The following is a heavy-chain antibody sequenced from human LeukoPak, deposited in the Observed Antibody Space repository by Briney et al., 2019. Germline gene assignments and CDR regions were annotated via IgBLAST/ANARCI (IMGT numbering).Heavy chain of an antibody. CDR1: GYSFTNYW. J-gene: IGHJ6*02. Sequence: GESLKISCKGSGYSFTNYWIGWVRQMPGRGLEWMGIIYPGDSDTRYSPSFQGQVTISADKSISTAYLQWSSLKASDTALYYCARLGEEEDGYLSGMDVGGQGTRFTVS. V-gene: IGHV5-51*01. D-gene: IGHD5-24*01. CDR3: ARLGEEEDGYLSGMDV. CDR2: IYPGDSDT.